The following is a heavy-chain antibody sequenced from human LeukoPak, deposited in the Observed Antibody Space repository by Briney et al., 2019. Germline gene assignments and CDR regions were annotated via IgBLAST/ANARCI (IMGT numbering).Heavy chain of an antibody. CDR1: GYSISSGYY. CDR2: IYHSGST. J-gene: IGHJ3*02. V-gene: IGHV4-38-2*02. Sequence: SETLSLTCTVSGYSISSGYYWGWIRQPPGKGLEWIGSIYHSGSTNYNPSLKSRVTISVDKSKTQFSLKLSSVTAADTAVYYCARVSGITMIVVVLNDAFDIWGQGTVVTVSS. CDR3: ARVSGITMIVVVLNDAFDI. D-gene: IGHD3-22*01.